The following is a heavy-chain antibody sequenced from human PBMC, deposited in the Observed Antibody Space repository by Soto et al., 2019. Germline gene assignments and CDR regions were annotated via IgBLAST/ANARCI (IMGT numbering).Heavy chain of an antibody. CDR3: AKDESSGWSHEYFQH. Sequence: PGGSLRLSCAVSGFTFSSYAMSWVRQAPGKGLEWVSAISGSGGSTYYADSVKGRFTISRDNSKNTLYLRMNSLRAEDTAVYYCAKDESSGWSHEYFQHWGQGTLVTVSS. CDR2: ISGSGGST. V-gene: IGHV3-23*01. J-gene: IGHJ1*01. CDR1: GFTFSSYA. D-gene: IGHD6-19*01.